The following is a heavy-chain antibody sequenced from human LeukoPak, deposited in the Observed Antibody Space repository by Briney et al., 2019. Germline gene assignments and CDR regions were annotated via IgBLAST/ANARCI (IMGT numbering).Heavy chain of an antibody. Sequence: ASVKVSCKASGGTFSSYAISWVRQAPGQGLEWMGGIIPIFGTANYAQKLQGRVTMTTDTSTSTAYMELRSLRSDDTAVYYCARDSGFLEDWGQGTLVTVSS. D-gene: IGHD3-3*01. CDR3: ARDSGFLED. CDR1: GGTFSSYA. J-gene: IGHJ4*02. CDR2: IIPIFGTA. V-gene: IGHV1-69*05.